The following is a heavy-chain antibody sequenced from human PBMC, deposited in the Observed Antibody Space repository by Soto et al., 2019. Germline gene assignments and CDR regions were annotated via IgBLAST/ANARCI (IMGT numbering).Heavy chain of an antibody. CDR1: GFTFGGNA. V-gene: IGHV3-23*01. J-gene: IGHJ2*01. CDR3: AKSIGPDYGYSNWYFDL. D-gene: IGHD4-17*01. Sequence: EVQLLESGGGLVQQGGSLSLSCAASGFTFGGNAMSWVRQAPGKGLEWVSGLSSSGVSTYYAASVRGRFTISRDNWKTTRFLQMNLLRAEDTGVYYCAKSIGPDYGYSNWYFDLWGRGTLVTVSS. CDR2: LSSSGVST.